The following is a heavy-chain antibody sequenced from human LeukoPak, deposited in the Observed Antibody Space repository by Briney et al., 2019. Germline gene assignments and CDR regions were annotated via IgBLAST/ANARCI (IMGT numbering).Heavy chain of an antibody. CDR2: ISGSGGST. Sequence: GGSLRLSCAASGFTFSSYAMSWVRQAPGKGLEWVSAISGSGGSTYYADSVKGRFTISRDNSKNTPYLQMNSLRAEDTAVYYCAKDWGNWNYRYYFDYWGQGTLVTVSS. V-gene: IGHV3-23*01. D-gene: IGHD1-7*01. CDR1: GFTFSSYA. J-gene: IGHJ4*02. CDR3: AKDWGNWNYRYYFDY.